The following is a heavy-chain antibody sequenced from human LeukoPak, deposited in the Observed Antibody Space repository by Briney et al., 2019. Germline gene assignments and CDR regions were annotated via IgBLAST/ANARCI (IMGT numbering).Heavy chain of an antibody. CDR2: ISHDGSNK. Sequence: GGSLRLSCAASGFTFSSYGMHWVRQAPGKGLEWVAVISHDGSNKYYADSVKGRFTISRDNSKNTLYLQMNSLRAEDTAVYYCAKDRSLGSSWLGDWGQGTLVTVSS. CDR1: GFTFSSYG. V-gene: IGHV3-30*18. J-gene: IGHJ4*02. CDR3: AKDRSLGSSWLGD. D-gene: IGHD6-13*01.